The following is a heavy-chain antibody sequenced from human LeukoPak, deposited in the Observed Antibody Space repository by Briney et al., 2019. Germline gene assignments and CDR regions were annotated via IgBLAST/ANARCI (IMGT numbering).Heavy chain of an antibody. CDR2: FDPQDGET. CDR1: VYTLTELS. CDR3: ATAKQPEHYDSSGYYYSFDY. J-gene: IGHJ4*02. V-gene: IGHV1-24*01. Sequence: GASVKVSCKVSVYTLTELSMHWVRQAPGKGREWVGGFDPQDGETIYAQKFQGRVTMKEDTSTDTAYMELSRLRSEDTAVYYCATAKQPEHYDSSGYYYSFDYWGQGTLVTVSS. D-gene: IGHD3-22*01.